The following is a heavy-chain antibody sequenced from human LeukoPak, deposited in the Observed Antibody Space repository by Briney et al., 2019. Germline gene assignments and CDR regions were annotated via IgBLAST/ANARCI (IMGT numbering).Heavy chain of an antibody. CDR1: GGSISSSSYY. Sequence: SETLSLTCTVSGGSISSSSYYWGWIRQPPGKGLEWIGSIYYSGSTYYNPSLKSRVTISVDTSKNQFSLKLSSVTAADTAVYYCARLEYSYGYRGYYFDYWGQGTLVIVSS. CDR2: IYYSGST. D-gene: IGHD5-18*01. CDR3: ARLEYSYGYRGYYFDY. J-gene: IGHJ4*02. V-gene: IGHV4-39*01.